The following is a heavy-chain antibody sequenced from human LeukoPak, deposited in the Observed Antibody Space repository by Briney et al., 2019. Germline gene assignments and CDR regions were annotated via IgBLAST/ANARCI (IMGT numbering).Heavy chain of an antibody. CDR2: INHSGST. V-gene: IGHV4-34*01. CDR3: ARLVYLHYGFDY. J-gene: IGHJ4*02. CDR1: GGSFSGYY. Sequence: SETLSLTCAVYGGSFSGYYWSWIRQPPGKGLEWIGEINHSGSTNYNPSLKSRVTISVDTSKNQFSLKLSSVTAADTAVYYCARLVYLHYGFDYWGQGTLVTVSS. D-gene: IGHD2-8*01.